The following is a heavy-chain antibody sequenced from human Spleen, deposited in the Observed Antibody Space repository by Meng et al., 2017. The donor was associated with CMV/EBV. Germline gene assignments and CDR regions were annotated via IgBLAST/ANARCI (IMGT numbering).Heavy chain of an antibody. CDR3: ARDLFPHVTARSFTY. Sequence: GGSLRLSCAASGFTFSTYAMHWVRQAPGKGLEWVAVISFDGNNKYYVDSVMGRFTISRDNSKNTLYLQMNSLRTEDTAVYYCARDLFPHVTARSFTYWGQGTRVTVSS. V-gene: IGHV3-30*04. CDR1: GFTFSTYA. J-gene: IGHJ4*02. CDR2: ISFDGNNK. D-gene: IGHD5-18*01.